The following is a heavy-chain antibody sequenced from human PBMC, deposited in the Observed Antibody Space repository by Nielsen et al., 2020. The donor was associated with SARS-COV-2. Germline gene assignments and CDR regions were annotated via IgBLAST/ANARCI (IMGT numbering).Heavy chain of an antibody. D-gene: IGHD6-19*01. J-gene: IGHJ3*02. Sequence: GGSLRLSCAASGFTLSDSAMHWVRQASGKGLEWVGRIRSKANNYATSYTAPVKGRFTISRDDSKNTAYLQMNSLRAEDTAVYYCARESVTGTDAFDIWGQGTVVTVSS. CDR3: ARESVTGTDAFDI. CDR2: IRSKANNYAT. CDR1: GFTLSDSA. V-gene: IGHV3-73*01.